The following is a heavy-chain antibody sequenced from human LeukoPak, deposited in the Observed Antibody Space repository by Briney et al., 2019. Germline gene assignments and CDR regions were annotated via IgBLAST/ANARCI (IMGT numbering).Heavy chain of an antibody. J-gene: IGHJ4*02. V-gene: IGHV1-2*02. D-gene: IGHD3-22*01. CDR1: GYTFTGYY. CDR2: INPNSGGT. Sequence: ASVKVSCKASGYTFTGYYMHWVRQAPGQGLEWMGWINPNSGGTNYAQKFQGRVTMTRDTSISTAYMELSRLRSDDPAVYYCGGSSGPYYFDYWGQGTLVTVSS. CDR3: GGSSGPYYFDY.